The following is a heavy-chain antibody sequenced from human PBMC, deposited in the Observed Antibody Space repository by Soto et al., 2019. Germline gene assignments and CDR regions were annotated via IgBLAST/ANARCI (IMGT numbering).Heavy chain of an antibody. CDR2: VSHDGRNT. Sequence: VQLVESGGGVVQPGRSLRLSCAASGFTFSDYAMHWVRQAPGKGLEWVAVVSHDGRNTHYADSVKGRFTISRDSSKNTVSLEMTSLSAADTAVYYCAKEGRQWLVTSDFNYWGQGALVTVSS. V-gene: IGHV3-30*18. J-gene: IGHJ4*02. CDR3: AKEGRQWLVTSDFNY. CDR1: GFTFSDYA. D-gene: IGHD6-19*01.